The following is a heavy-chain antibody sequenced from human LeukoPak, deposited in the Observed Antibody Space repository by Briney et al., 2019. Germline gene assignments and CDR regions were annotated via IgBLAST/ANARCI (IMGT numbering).Heavy chain of an antibody. V-gene: IGHV4-34*01. Sequence: KTGGSLRLSCAASGFTFSSYGMHWVRQPPGQGLEWVGEISLRGLTNYNPSLRSRLTMSLDESKNQFSLKLSSVTAADTAVYYCARHYHYDAQASFHYWGQGTLVTVSS. CDR3: ARHYHYDAQASFHY. J-gene: IGHJ4*02. CDR2: ISLRGLT. CDR1: GFTFSSYG. D-gene: IGHD3-22*01.